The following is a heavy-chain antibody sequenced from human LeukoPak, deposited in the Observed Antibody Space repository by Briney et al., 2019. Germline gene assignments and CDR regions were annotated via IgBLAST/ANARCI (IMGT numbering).Heavy chain of an antibody. CDR3: AKDNSSGWYSSRLFGY. J-gene: IGHJ4*02. CDR2: ISGDGGST. D-gene: IGHD6-19*01. CDR1: GFTVSSSY. V-gene: IGHV3-43*02. Sequence: PGGSLRLSCAASGFTVSSSYMSWVRQAPGKGLEWVSLISGDGGSTYCADSVKGRFTISRDNSKNSLYLQMNSLRTEDTALYYCAKDNSSGWYSSRLFGYWGQGTLVTVSS.